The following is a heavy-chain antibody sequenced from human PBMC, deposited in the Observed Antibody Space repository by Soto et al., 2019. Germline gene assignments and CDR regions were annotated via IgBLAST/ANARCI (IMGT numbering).Heavy chain of an antibody. CDR1: GDTFTDYY. CDR3: ASGGHVVVVTAAVDF. Sequence: QVQLVQSGAEVKKPGASVKVSCKASGDTFTDYYIHWVRQAPGQGLEWMGTVNPSGGHTTYAPHCLGRMTXPXXXAXXTLDMEVTRLTSADTAVYYCASGGHVVVVTAAVDFWGQGTLVTVSS. CDR2: VNPSGGHT. D-gene: IGHD2-21*02. V-gene: IGHV1-46*01. J-gene: IGHJ4*02.